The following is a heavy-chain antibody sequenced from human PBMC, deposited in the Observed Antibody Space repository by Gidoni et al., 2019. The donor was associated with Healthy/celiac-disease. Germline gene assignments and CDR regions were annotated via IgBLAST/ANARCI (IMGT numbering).Heavy chain of an antibody. D-gene: IGHD3-10*01. CDR2: IYTSGST. CDR3: AREDTYYYGAGSAGGAFDI. J-gene: IGHJ3*02. Sequence: QVQLQESGPGLVKPSQTLSLTCTVSGGPISRGRYHWSWIRQPAGKGLEWIGRIYTSGSTNYNPSLKSRVTISVDTSKNQFSLKLSSVTAADTAVYYCAREDTYYYGAGSAGGAFDIWGQGTMVTVSS. V-gene: IGHV4-61*02. CDR1: GGPISRGRYH.